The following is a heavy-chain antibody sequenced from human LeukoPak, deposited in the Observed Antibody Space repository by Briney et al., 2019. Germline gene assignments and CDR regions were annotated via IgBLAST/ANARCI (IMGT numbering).Heavy chain of an antibody. CDR3: ARALSAVTSTFDY. CDR1: GYSFTHHN. V-gene: IGHV1-2*02. CDR2: IKPNNGDT. Sequence: GASVKVSCKASGYSFTHHNVHWVRQAPGQALEWMGWIKPNNGDTKFSQKFQDRVTLTSDTSIDTAYMEMSGLTSDDTAIYYCARALSAVTSTFDYWGQGTLVTVSS. D-gene: IGHD4-17*01. J-gene: IGHJ4*02.